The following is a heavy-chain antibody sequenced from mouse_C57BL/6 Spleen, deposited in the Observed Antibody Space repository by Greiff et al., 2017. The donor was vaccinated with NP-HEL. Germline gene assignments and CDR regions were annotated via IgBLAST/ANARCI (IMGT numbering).Heavy chain of an antibody. J-gene: IGHJ2*01. V-gene: IGHV1-5*01. D-gene: IGHD1-1*01. CDR3: TREDYYYGSSVYYFDY. CDR1: GYTFTSYW. Sequence: EVQLQQSGTVLARPGASVKMSCKTSGYTFTSYWMHWVKQRPGQGLEWIGAIYPGNSDTSYNQKFKGKAKLTAVTSASTAYMQLSSLTNEDSAVYYCTREDYYYGSSVYYFDYWGQGTTLTVSS. CDR2: IYPGNSDT.